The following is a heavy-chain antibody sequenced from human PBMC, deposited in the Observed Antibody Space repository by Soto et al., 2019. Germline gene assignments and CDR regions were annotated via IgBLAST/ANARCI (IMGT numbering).Heavy chain of an antibody. CDR1: GGSFSSYY. J-gene: IGHJ4*02. V-gene: IGHV4-59*08. CDR2: IYYSGST. Sequence: PSETLSLTCAVYGGSFSSYYWSWIRQPPGKGLEWIGYIYYSGSTNYNPSLKSRVTISVDTSKNQFSLKLSSVTAADTAVYYCARHSGLRYFDWLPDYWGQGTLVTVSS. D-gene: IGHD3-9*01. CDR3: ARHSGLRYFDWLPDY.